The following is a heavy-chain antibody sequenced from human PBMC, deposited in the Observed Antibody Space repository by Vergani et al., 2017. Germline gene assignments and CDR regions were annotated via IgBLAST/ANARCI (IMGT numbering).Heavy chain of an antibody. CDR1: GFTFSSSG. CDR2: IWYDESNK. Sequence: QVQLVESGGGVVHPGRSLRLSCAASGFTFSSSGMHWVRQAPGKGLEGVAIIWYDESNKYYADSVKGRFTISSDNSKMTLYLQMNSLRAEDTAVCYCARGEGYCIRTIYYFDYWGHGTLVTVSS. J-gene: IGHJ4*01. V-gene: IGHV3-33*01. CDR3: ARGEGYCIRTIYYFDY. D-gene: IGHD2-2*01.